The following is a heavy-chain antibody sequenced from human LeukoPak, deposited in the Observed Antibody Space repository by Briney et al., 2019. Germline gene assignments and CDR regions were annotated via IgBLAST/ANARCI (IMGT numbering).Heavy chain of an antibody. V-gene: IGHV3-7*03. CDR2: IKQDGSEK. Sequence: PGGSLRLSCAASGFTFSSYAMSWVRQAPGKGLEWVANIKQDGSEKYYVDSVKGRFTISRDNAKNSLYLQMNSLRDEDTAVYYCATPLDYYDSSGYHQGGDWGQGTLVTVSS. CDR3: ATPLDYYDSSGYHQGGD. CDR1: GFTFSSYA. D-gene: IGHD3-22*01. J-gene: IGHJ4*02.